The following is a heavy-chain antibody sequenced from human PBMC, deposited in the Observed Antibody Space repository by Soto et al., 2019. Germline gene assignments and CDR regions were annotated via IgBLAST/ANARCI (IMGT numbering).Heavy chain of an antibody. V-gene: IGHV4-30-2*01. CDR2: IYQSGVT. CDR1: GDSYSISTYS. Sequence: SETLSLTCNMSGDSYSISTYSWSWIRQPPGKALQWIGFIYQSGVTSYNPSLASRVSISLDRSNNQCSLKLKSVTAADTAVYFCAGMPYTSGLRFDPWGQGTLVTVSA. CDR3: AGMPYTSGLRFDP. D-gene: IGHD6-19*01. J-gene: IGHJ5*02.